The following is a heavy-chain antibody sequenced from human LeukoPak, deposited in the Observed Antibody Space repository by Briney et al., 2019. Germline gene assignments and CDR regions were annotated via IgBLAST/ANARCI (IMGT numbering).Heavy chain of an antibody. J-gene: IGHJ4*02. Sequence: GGSLRLSCAASGFTFSNYGMHWVRQAPGKGLEWVAVIWYDGSNKYYADSVKGRFTISRDNSKNTLYLRMNSLRAEDTAVYFCARGYCSGDSCYQNYFDYWGQGTLVTVSS. CDR3: ARGYCSGDSCYQNYFDY. CDR2: IWYDGSNK. V-gene: IGHV3-33*01. CDR1: GFTFSNYG. D-gene: IGHD2-15*01.